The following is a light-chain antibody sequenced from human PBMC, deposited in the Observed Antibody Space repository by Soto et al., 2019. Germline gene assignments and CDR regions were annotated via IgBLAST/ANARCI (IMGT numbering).Light chain of an antibody. J-gene: IGLJ1*01. V-gene: IGLV1-40*01. Sequence: QSVLTQPPSVSGAPGQRVTISCTGSSSKIGAGYDVHWYQQLPGTAPKLLIYGNSNRPSGVPDRFSGSKSGTSASLAITGLQAEDEADYYCQSYDSSLSGCHVFGTGTKVTVL. CDR3: QSYDSSLSGCHV. CDR1: SSKIGAGYD. CDR2: GNS.